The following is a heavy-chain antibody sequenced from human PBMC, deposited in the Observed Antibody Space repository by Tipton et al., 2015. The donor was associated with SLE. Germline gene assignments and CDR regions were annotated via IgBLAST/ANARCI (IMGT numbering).Heavy chain of an antibody. CDR1: GGSISSGSYY. CDR2: IYHSGST. V-gene: IGHV4-39*01. D-gene: IGHD2-15*01. Sequence: TLSLTCTVSGGSISSGSYYWSWIRQPPGKGLEWIGSIYHSGSTYYNPSLKSRVTISVDTSKNQFSLKLSSVTAADTAVYYCARRGAYCSGGSCYSAPHFDYWGQGTLVTVSS. CDR3: ARRGAYCSGGSCYSAPHFDY. J-gene: IGHJ4*02.